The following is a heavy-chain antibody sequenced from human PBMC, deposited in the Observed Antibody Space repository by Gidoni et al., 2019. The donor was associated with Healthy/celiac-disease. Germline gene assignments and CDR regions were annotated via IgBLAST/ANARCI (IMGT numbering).Heavy chain of an antibody. V-gene: IGHV3-23*01. Sequence: EVQLLESGGGLVQPGGSLRLSCAASGFTFSSYAMSWVRQAPGKGLEWVSAISGSGGSTYYADSVKGRFTISRDNSKNTLYLKMNSLRAEDTAVYYCAKYDSSGYYYGDFDYWGQGTLVTVSS. J-gene: IGHJ4*02. CDR1: GFTFSSYA. D-gene: IGHD3-22*01. CDR2: ISGSGGST. CDR3: AKYDSSGYYYGDFDY.